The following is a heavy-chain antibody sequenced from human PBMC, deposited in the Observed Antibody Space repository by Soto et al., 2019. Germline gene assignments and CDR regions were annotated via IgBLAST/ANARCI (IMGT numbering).Heavy chain of an antibody. Sequence: SETLSLTCSVSGASIRSGGYYWNWIRQHPGKDLEWMGYIYDSGSTNYNPSLKSRIIIPIDTSKNQFSLKLSSVTAADTAVYYCARDSTIAARAFDIWGQGTTVTVSS. CDR3: ARDSTIAARAFDI. J-gene: IGHJ3*02. V-gene: IGHV4-31*03. CDR1: GASIRSGGYY. CDR2: IYDSGST. D-gene: IGHD6-13*01.